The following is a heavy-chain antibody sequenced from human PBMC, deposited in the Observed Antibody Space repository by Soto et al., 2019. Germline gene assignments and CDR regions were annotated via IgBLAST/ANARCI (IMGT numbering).Heavy chain of an antibody. CDR2: IDGSRYT. CDR3: ARGGNWRADY. J-gene: IGHJ4*02. Sequence: PAETLSLACTVSGGSISTGGYYWGWIRQYPGKGLEWLGYIDGSRYTFSNPSVQSPLTLSMDTSKNQFSLKLSSATAADTAVYFCARGGNWRADYWGQGILVTVSS. D-gene: IGHD3-16*01. V-gene: IGHV4-31*01. CDR1: GGSISTGGYY.